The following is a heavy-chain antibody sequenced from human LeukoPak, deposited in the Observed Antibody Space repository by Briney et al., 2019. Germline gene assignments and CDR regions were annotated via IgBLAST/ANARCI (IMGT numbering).Heavy chain of an antibody. Sequence: GSLILSCAASGFTFISYWMSWVRQAPGKGLEWVANIKQDGSAKNYVDSVKGRFTISRDNAKNSLYLQLNSLRAEDTAVYYCAGCAGNSCYFDYWGQGTLVIVSS. J-gene: IGHJ4*02. CDR3: AGCAGNSCYFDY. D-gene: IGHD1-1*01. CDR1: GFTFISYW. CDR2: IKQDGSAK. V-gene: IGHV3-7*01.